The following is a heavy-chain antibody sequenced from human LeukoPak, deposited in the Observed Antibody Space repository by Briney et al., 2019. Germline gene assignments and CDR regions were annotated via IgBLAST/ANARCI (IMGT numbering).Heavy chain of an antibody. Sequence: PSETLSLTCTVSGGSISRYYWGWIRQPPGGGLEWIGNIYYSGSTNYNPSLKSRVTISVDTSKNQFSLKLSSVTAADTAVYYCTRGSIAYYYMDVWGKGTTVTISS. V-gene: IGHV4-59*01. CDR2: IYYSGST. J-gene: IGHJ6*03. D-gene: IGHD3-22*01. CDR1: GGSISRYY. CDR3: TRGSIAYYYMDV.